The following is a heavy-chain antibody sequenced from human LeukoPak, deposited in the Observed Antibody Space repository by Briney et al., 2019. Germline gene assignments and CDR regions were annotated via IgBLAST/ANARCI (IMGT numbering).Heavy chain of an antibody. V-gene: IGHV3-23*01. CDR2: ISGSGGST. D-gene: IGHD3-22*01. Sequence: GGSLRLSCAASGFTFNNYAMSCVRHAPGKGLEWGSAISGSGGSTYYADPLKGRFTISRDNYKNTLYLQMNSLRAEDTALYYCAKDGIGGIYYDSSGYFDNWGQGTLVTVSS. J-gene: IGHJ4*02. CDR3: AKDGIGGIYYDSSGYFDN. CDR1: GFTFNNYA.